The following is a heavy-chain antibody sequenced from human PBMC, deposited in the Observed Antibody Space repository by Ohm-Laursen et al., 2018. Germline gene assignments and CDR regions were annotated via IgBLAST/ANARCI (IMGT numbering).Heavy chain of an antibody. CDR1: GFSFSSSA. Sequence: GSLRLSCTASGFSFSSSAMSWVRQAPGKGLEWVSAISGSGDIIHYADSVKGRFTISRDNSKNTLYLQMNSLRADDTAVYYCAPHSSSSNYWGQGTLVTVSS. D-gene: IGHD6-6*01. J-gene: IGHJ4*02. V-gene: IGHV3-23*01. CDR3: APHSSSSNY. CDR2: ISGSGDII.